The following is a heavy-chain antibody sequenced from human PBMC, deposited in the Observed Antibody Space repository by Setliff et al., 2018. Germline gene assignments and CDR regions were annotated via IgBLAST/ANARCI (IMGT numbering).Heavy chain of an antibody. CDR1: GYTFTSYY. Sequence: ASVKVSCKASGYTFTSYYMHWVRQAPGQGLEWMGWISVHSGNTFYAPKFQGRVTMTTDTSTDTAYLDLRSLRSDDTAVYYCSRLVRYCTTTTCQTLSGGEHWGQGTLVTVSS. D-gene: IGHD2-8*01. CDR2: ISVHSGNT. J-gene: IGHJ1*01. V-gene: IGHV1-18*04. CDR3: SRLVRYCTTTTCQTLSGGEH.